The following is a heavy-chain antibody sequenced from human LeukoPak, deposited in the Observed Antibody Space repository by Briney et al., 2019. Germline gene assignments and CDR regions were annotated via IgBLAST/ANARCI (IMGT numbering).Heavy chain of an antibody. CDR2: FDPEDGET. Sequence: ASVKASCKVSGYTLTELSMHWVRQAPGKGLEWMGGFDPEDGETIYAQKFQGRVTMTEDTSTDTAYMELSSLRSEDTAVYYCATYGFDSSGYYLYCFDYWGQGTLVTVSS. J-gene: IGHJ4*02. CDR3: ATYGFDSSGYYLYCFDY. CDR1: GYTLTELS. V-gene: IGHV1-24*01. D-gene: IGHD3-22*01.